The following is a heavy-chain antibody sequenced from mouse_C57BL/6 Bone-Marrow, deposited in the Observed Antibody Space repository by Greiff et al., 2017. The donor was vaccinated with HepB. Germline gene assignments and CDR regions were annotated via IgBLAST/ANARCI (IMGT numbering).Heavy chain of an antibody. Sequence: EVKVVESGGGLVQPGESLKLSCESNEYEFPSHDMSWVRKTPEKRLELVAAINSDGGSTYYPDTMERRFIISRDNTKKTLYLQMSSLRSEDTALYYCARGDYDVAWFAYWGQGTLVTVSA. CDR3: ARGDYDVAWFAY. J-gene: IGHJ3*01. CDR1: EYEFPSHD. D-gene: IGHD2-4*01. V-gene: IGHV5-2*01. CDR2: INSDGGST.